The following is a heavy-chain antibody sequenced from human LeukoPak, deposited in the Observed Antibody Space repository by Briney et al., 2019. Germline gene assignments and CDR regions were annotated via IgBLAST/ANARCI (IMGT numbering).Heavy chain of an antibody. Sequence: GGSLRLSCAASGVTFSSYSMNWVRQAPGKGLEWVSSISSSSINIYYADSVKGRLNISRDNAKNSLYLEMNSLRAEDTAVYYCARGRRGSPNYYYYMEVWGKGTTVTVSS. CDR1: GVTFSSYS. CDR2: ISSSSINI. J-gene: IGHJ6*03. V-gene: IGHV3-21*01. D-gene: IGHD1-26*01. CDR3: ARGRRGSPNYYYYMEV.